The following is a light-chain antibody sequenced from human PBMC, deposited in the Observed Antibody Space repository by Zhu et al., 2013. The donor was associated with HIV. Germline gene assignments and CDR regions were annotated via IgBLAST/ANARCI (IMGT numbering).Light chain of an antibody. CDR1: QSVSVN. J-gene: IGKJ1*01. CDR3: QYYGDSWA. CDR2: GAS. Sequence: EIVMTQSPATLSVSPGERATLSCRASQSVSVNLAWFQLKPGQTHKVLIYGASTRATGIPARFSGSGSGTDFTLTITRLEPQDFAVYYCQYYGDSWAFGQGTNLEVK. V-gene: IGKV3-15*01.